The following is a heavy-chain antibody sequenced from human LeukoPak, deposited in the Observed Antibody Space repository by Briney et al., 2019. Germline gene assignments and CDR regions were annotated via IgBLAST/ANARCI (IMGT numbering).Heavy chain of an antibody. V-gene: IGHV1-69*05. D-gene: IGHD4-23*01. CDR1: GGTFSSYA. Sequence: SVKVSCKASGGTFSSYAISWVRQAPGQGLEWMGGIIPIFGTANCAQKFQGRVTITTDESTSTAYMELSSLRSEDTAVYYCARGPTVVTPGLADYWGQGTLVTVSS. CDR3: ARGPTVVTPGLADY. J-gene: IGHJ4*02. CDR2: IIPIFGTA.